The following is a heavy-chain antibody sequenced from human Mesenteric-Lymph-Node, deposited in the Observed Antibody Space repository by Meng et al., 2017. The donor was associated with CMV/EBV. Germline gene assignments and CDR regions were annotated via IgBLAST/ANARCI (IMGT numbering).Heavy chain of an antibody. CDR2: INTNTGNP. CDR3: ARELRVGWLGFDY. J-gene: IGHJ4*02. Sequence: KASGYTFSISAMNWVRQAPGQGLEWMGWINTNTGNPTYAQGFTGRFVFSLDTSVSTAYLQISSLKAEDTAVYYCARELRVGWLGFDYWGQGTLVTVSS. CDR1: GYTFSISA. D-gene: IGHD3-9*01. V-gene: IGHV7-4-1*02.